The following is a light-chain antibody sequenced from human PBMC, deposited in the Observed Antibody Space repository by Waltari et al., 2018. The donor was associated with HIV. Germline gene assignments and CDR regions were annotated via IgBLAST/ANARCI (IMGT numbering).Light chain of an antibody. CDR1: QSVLYSSSNKNS. CDR3: QQYYNTPYT. Sequence: DIVMNQSPDSLTVSLGERATINCKSSQSVLYSSSNKNSLAWYQQKPGQPPKLLIYWASTREPGVPDRFSGSGSGTVFTLTISSLQAEDVAVYYCQQYYNTPYTFGQGTKLEIK. V-gene: IGKV4-1*01. J-gene: IGKJ2*01. CDR2: WAS.